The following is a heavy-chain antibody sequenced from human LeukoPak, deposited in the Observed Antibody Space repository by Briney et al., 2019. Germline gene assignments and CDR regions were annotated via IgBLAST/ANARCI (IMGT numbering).Heavy chain of an antibody. D-gene: IGHD2-21*01. CDR3: ARAVVAGPQLLPIYMDV. J-gene: IGHJ6*04. V-gene: IGHV1-18*01. CDR1: GYVLTD. Sequence: ASVKVSFNTSGYVLTDVTWVRQAPGQGLEGMGWINSYSGNTDYAQKFQGRVTLTGDTSPSTVYMDLRSLTSDDTAVYYCARAVVAGPQLLPIYMDVWGKGTTVTVSS. CDR2: INSYSGNT.